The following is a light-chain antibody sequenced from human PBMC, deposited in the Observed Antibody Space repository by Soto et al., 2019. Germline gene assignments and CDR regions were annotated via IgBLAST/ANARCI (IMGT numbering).Light chain of an antibody. CDR1: QSVSSSY. CDR3: QQYGS. J-gene: IGKJ3*01. CDR2: GAS. V-gene: IGKV3-20*01. Sequence: EIVLTQSPGTLSLSPGERATLSCRASQSVSSSYLAWYQQKPGQAPRLLIYGASSRATGIPDRFSGSGSGTDFTLTISRLEPEDFAVYYGQQYGSFGPGTKVDIK.